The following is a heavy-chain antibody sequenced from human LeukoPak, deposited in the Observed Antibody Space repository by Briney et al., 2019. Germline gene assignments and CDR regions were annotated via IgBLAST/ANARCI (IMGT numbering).Heavy chain of an antibody. CDR1: GFTVSSNY. V-gene: IGHV3-53*01. CDR2: IYSGGST. J-gene: IGHJ3*02. D-gene: IGHD3-10*01. Sequence: GGSLRLSCAASGFTVSSNYMSWVRQAPGKELEWVSVIYSGGSTYYADSVKGRFTISRDNSKNTLYLQMNSLRAEDTAVYYCASSGYYTSTVDAFDIWGQGTMVTVSS. CDR3: ASSGYYTSTVDAFDI.